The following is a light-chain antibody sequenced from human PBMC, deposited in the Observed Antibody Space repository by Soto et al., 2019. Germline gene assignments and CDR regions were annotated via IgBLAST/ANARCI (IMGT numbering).Light chain of an antibody. V-gene: IGLV1-44*01. CDR2: NSY. Sequence: QSVLTQPPSASGTPGQRVTISCSGSSSNIGSKTVNWYQQVPGTVPKLLIYNSYQRPSGVPDRFSGSKSGTSASLAISGLQSEDEADYYFSAWDASLNGYVFGTGTKLTVL. J-gene: IGLJ1*01. CDR3: SAWDASLNGYV. CDR1: SSNIGSKT.